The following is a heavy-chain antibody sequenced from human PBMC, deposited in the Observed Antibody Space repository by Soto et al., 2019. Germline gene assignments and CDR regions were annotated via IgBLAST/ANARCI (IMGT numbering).Heavy chain of an antibody. CDR2: IYYSGST. CDR1: GGSISSYY. V-gene: IGHV4-59*01. D-gene: IGHD6-25*01. CDR3: ARPHGGSSGWDNWFDP. Sequence: LSLTCTVSGGSISSYYWSWIRQPPGKGLEWIGYIYYSGSTNYNPSLKSRVTISVDTSKNQFSPKLSSVTAADTAVYYCARPHGGSSGWDNWFDPWGQGTLVTVS. J-gene: IGHJ5*02.